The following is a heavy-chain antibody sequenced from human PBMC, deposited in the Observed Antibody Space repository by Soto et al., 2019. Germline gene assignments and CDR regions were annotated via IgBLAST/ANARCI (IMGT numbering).Heavy chain of an antibody. CDR2: TSSSSHPI. CDR1: GFNFNKSG. D-gene: IGHD5-18*01. V-gene: IGHV3-48*02. J-gene: IGHJ4*02. Sequence: GSLRLSCTASGFNFNKSGTYWVRQAPGKGLEWISYTSSSSHPIYYADSVKGRFTISRDNAKNSLFLQMDSLRDDDTAVYYCARDRTAMDVFDSWGQGTLVTVSS. CDR3: ARDRTAMDVFDS.